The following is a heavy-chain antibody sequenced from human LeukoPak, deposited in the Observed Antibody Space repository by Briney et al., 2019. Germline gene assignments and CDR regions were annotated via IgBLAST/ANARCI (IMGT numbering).Heavy chain of an antibody. Sequence: PGGSLTLSCAASGFTFSDYYMSWIRQAPGKGLEWISYISNSSSYTNYVDSVKGRFTISRDNAKNSLYLQMNSLRAEDTAVYYCVRAVSVSSYYFDCWGQGTLVTVSS. J-gene: IGHJ4*02. CDR2: ISNSSSYT. D-gene: IGHD5/OR15-5a*01. V-gene: IGHV3-11*05. CDR1: GFTFSDYY. CDR3: VRAVSVSSYYFDC.